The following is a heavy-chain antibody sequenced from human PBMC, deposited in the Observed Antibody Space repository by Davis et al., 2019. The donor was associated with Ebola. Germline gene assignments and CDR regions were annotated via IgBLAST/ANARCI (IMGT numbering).Heavy chain of an antibody. J-gene: IGHJ6*02. CDR3: AKDLTGIAAAGTGYYYYGMDV. CDR1: GFTFTTYS. Sequence: LSLTCAASGFTFTTYSFHWVRQAPGKGLEWVAVISYDGSNRYYADSVKGRFTISRDNSKNTLYLQMNSLRAEDTAVYYCAKDLTGIAAAGTGYYYYGMDVWGQGTTVTVSS. V-gene: IGHV3-30-3*01. CDR2: ISYDGSNR. D-gene: IGHD6-13*01.